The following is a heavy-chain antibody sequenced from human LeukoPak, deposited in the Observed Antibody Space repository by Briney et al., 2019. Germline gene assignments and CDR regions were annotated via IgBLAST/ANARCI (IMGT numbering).Heavy chain of an antibody. Sequence: SETLSLTCTVSGGSISSYYWTWIRLPAGKGLEWIGRIYTSGATNYNPSLKSRVTMSVDTSKNQFSLKLSSVTAADTAVYYCARANYYDSSGSYYFDYWGQGTLVTVSS. CDR1: GGSISSYY. CDR2: IYTSGAT. CDR3: ARANYYDSSGSYYFDY. D-gene: IGHD3-22*01. J-gene: IGHJ4*02. V-gene: IGHV4-4*07.